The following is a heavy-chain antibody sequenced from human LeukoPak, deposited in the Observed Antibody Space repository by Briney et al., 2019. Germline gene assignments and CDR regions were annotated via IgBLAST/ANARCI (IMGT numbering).Heavy chain of an antibody. J-gene: IGHJ4*02. V-gene: IGHV3-48*03. CDR1: GFTFNSYE. Sequence: GGSLRLSCAASGFTFNSYEMNWVRQAPGKGLEWVSYISDTGATIYYADSVKCRFTVSRDNAKNSLYLQTNSLRAEDTAIYYCATFYDSSGRDYWGQGTLVTVSS. D-gene: IGHD3-22*01. CDR3: ATFYDSSGRDY. CDR2: ISDTGATI.